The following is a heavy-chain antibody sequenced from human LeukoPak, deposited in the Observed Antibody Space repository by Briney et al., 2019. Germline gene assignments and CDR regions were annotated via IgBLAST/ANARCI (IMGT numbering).Heavy chain of an antibody. D-gene: IGHD2-2*01. V-gene: IGHV1-2*02. CDR1: GYTFTGYY. CDR3: ARQYCSSPSCYLVSWFDP. CDR2: INPNSGGT. J-gene: IGHJ5*02. Sequence: VASVKVSCKASGYTFTGYYMHWVRQAPGQGLEWMGWINPNSGGTNYAQKSQGRVTMTRDTSISTAYMELSRLRSDDTAVYYCARQYCSSPSCYLVSWFDPWGQGTLVTVSS.